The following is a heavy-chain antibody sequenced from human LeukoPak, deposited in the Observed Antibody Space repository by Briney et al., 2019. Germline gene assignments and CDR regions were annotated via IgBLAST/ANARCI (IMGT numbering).Heavy chain of an antibody. CDR2: IYYSGST. J-gene: IGHJ6*02. V-gene: IGHV4-59*01. CDR1: GGSISSYY. Sequence: SETLSLTCTVSGGSISSYYWSWIRQPPGKGLEWIGYIYYSGSTNYNPSLKSRVSISVDTSKNQFSLKLSSVTDADTAVYYCARSPYYYYGMDVWGQGTTVTVSS. CDR3: ARSPYYYYGMDV.